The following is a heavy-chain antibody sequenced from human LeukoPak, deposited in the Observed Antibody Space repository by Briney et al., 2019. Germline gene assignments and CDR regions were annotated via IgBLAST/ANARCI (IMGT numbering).Heavy chain of an antibody. CDR2: INHSGST. J-gene: IGHJ4*02. V-gene: IGHV4-34*01. CDR1: GGSFSGYH. D-gene: IGHD3-10*01. CDR3: ARVTMVRGVLVLIDY. Sequence: SETLSLTCAVYGGSFSGYHWSWIRQPPGKGLEWIGEINHSGSTNYNPSLKSRVTISVDTSKNQFSLKLSSVTAADTAVYYCARVTMVRGVLVLIDYWGQGTLVTVSS.